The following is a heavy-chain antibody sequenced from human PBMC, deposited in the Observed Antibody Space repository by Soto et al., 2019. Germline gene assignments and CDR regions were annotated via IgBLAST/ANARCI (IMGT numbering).Heavy chain of an antibody. CDR1: GGTFSTYV. CDR2: IIPIFGTA. V-gene: IGHV1-69*12. D-gene: IGHD3-3*01. J-gene: IGHJ4*02. CDR3: ARQITILNPFDY. Sequence: QVQLVQSGAEVKKPGSSVKVSCKASGGTFSTYVISWVRQAPGQGLEWMGGIIPIFGTANYAQKFQGRVTIAADETTSTASMELSSLRSEDTAVYYCARQITILNPFDYWGQGTLVTVSS.